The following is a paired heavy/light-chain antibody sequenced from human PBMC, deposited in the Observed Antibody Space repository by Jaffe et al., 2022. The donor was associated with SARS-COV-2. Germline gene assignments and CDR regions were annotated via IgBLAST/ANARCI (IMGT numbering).Light chain of an antibody. CDR1: QSLVHSDGNTY. CDR3: LDASHRFI. Sequence: DVVVTQSPLSLPVTLGQPASISCRSSQSLVHSDGNTYLHWFHQRPGQSPRRLINKVSSRDSGVPDRFSGSGSGTDFTLMISRVEADDVGIYYCLDASHRFIFGQGTNLQIK. CDR2: KVS. J-gene: IGKJ2*01. V-gene: IGKV2-30*02.
Heavy chain of an antibody. D-gene: IGHD5-12*01. V-gene: IGHV3-7*01. CDR3: VRDGRRGNDRAFDY. CDR2: IKEDGTEK. CDR1: GFDFNTYW. J-gene: IGHJ4*02. Sequence: EVQLVESGGGLVQPGESLRLSCAASGFDFNTYWMSWVRQNPEKGLEWVAQIKEDGTEKYYVDFVEGRFTISRDNAKNSLYLQMNNLRAEDTAVYYCVRDGRRGNDRAFDYWGQGTLVTVSS.